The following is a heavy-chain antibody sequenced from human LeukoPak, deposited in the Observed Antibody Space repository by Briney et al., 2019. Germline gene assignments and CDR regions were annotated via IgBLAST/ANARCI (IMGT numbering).Heavy chain of an antibody. CDR3: ARVLDITGTIFDAFDI. J-gene: IGHJ3*02. V-gene: IGHV3-21*01. Sequence: GGSLRLSCAASGFTFSTYKMNWVRRAPGKGLEWVSSISGSGTYMYYAYSLKGRFTISRDNAKNSLYLQMNSLRAEDTAVYYCARVLDITGTIFDAFDIWGQGTMVTVSS. D-gene: IGHD1-20*01. CDR1: GFTFSTYK. CDR2: ISGSGTYM.